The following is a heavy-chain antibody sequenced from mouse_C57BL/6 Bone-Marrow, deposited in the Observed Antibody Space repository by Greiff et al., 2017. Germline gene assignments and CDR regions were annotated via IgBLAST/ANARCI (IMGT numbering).Heavy chain of an antibody. Sequence: EVKLVESGGGLAQPGGSMKLSCAASGFTFSDAWMDWVRQSPEKGLEWVAEIRNKANNHATYYAESVKGRFTISRDDSKSSVYLQMNSLRAEDTGIYYCTRPIYYDYVWYFDVWGTGTTVTVSS. J-gene: IGHJ1*03. CDR3: TRPIYYDYVWYFDV. CDR2: IRNKANNHAT. D-gene: IGHD2-4*01. V-gene: IGHV6-6*01. CDR1: GFTFSDAW.